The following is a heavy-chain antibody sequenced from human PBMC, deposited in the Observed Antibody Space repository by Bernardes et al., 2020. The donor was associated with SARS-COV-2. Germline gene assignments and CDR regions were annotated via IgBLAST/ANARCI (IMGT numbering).Heavy chain of an antibody. J-gene: IGHJ6*02. Sequence: VKVSCKASGYTFTGYYMHWVRQAPGQGLEWMGWINPNSGGTNYAQKFQGRVTMTRDTSISTAYMELSRLRSDDTAVYYCARDLTGTTFGYYYYGMDVWGQGTTVTVSS. V-gene: IGHV1-2*02. CDR3: ARDLTGTTFGYYYYGMDV. D-gene: IGHD1-7*01. CDR2: INPNSGGT. CDR1: GYTFTGYY.